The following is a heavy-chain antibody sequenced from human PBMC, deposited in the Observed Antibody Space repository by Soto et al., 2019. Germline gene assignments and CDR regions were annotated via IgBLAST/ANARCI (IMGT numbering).Heavy chain of an antibody. CDR3: ATGVGGPYYFDY. CDR2: ISWDGGST. CDR1: GFTFDDYT. V-gene: IGHV3-43*01. J-gene: IGHJ4*02. D-gene: IGHD3-10*01. Sequence: DVQLVESGGVVVQPGGSLRLSCAASGFTFDDYTMHWVRQAPGKGLEWVSLISWDGGSTYYADSVKGRFTISRDNSKNSLYLQMNSLRTEDTALYYCATGVGGPYYFDYWGQGTLVTVSS.